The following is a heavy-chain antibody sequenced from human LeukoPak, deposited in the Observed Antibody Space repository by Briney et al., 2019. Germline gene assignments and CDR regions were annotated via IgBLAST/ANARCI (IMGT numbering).Heavy chain of an antibody. CDR1: GGSFSGYY. J-gene: IGHJ3*02. CDR2: INHSGST. Sequence: PSETLSLTCAVYGGSFSGYYWSWLRQPPGKGLEWIGEINHSGSTNYNPSLKSRVTISVDTSKNQFSLKLSSVTAADTAVYYCARGDIVVVPAAPGDAFDIWGQGTMVTVSS. D-gene: IGHD2-2*01. CDR3: ARGDIVVVPAAPGDAFDI. V-gene: IGHV4-34*01.